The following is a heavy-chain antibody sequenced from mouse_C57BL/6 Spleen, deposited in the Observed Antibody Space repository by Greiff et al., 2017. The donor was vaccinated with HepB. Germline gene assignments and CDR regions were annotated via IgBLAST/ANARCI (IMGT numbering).Heavy chain of an antibody. Sequence: EVQLQQSGPELVKPGASVKMSCKASGYTFTDYNMHWVKQSHGKSLEWIGYINPNNGGTSYNQKFKGKATLTVNKSSSTAYMELRSLTSEDSAVYYCARDYYGITWFAYWGQGTLVTVSA. CDR2: INPNNGGT. CDR1: GYTFTDYN. D-gene: IGHD1-1*01. CDR3: ARDYYGITWFAY. V-gene: IGHV1-22*01. J-gene: IGHJ3*01.